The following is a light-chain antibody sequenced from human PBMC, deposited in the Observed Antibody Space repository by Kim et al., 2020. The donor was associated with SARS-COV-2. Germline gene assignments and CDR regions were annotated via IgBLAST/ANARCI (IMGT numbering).Light chain of an antibody. J-gene: IGLJ1*01. Sequence: QKVSISCSGSSSNIGSNYVYWYQPLPGTAPKLLIYRNNQRPSWVPDRFSGSKSGTSASLAISGLRSEDEADYYCAAWEDSLSAHYVFGTGTKVTVL. CDR1: SSNIGSNY. CDR3: AAWEDSLSAHYV. CDR2: RNN. V-gene: IGLV1-47*01.